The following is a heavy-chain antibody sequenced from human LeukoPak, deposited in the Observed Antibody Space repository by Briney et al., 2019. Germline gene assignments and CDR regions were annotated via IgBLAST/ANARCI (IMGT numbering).Heavy chain of an antibody. J-gene: IGHJ4*02. Sequence: ASVKVSCKASGYTFTSYDINWVRQATGQGLEWMGWMSPNSGNTGYAQKFQGRVTMTRNTFINTAYMELSSLRSEDTAVYYCARGPPNWGFDYWGPGTLVTVSS. D-gene: IGHD7-27*01. CDR2: MSPNSGNT. V-gene: IGHV1-8*01. CDR3: ARGPPNWGFDY. CDR1: GYTFTSYD.